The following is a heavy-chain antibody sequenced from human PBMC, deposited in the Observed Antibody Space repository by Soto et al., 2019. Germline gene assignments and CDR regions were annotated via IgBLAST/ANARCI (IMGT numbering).Heavy chain of an antibody. D-gene: IGHD2-2*01. Sequence: QVQLVQSGAEVKKPGASVKVSCKASGYTFFTYGITWVRQAPGQGLEWMGWISTYNGKTIYAQKFQGRVTMTADTSTSTASMELRSLRSGDSAVYYCARALVSAARLVDWGQGTLVTVSS. V-gene: IGHV1-18*01. J-gene: IGHJ4*02. CDR3: ARALVSAARLVD. CDR1: GYTFFTYG. CDR2: ISTYNGKT.